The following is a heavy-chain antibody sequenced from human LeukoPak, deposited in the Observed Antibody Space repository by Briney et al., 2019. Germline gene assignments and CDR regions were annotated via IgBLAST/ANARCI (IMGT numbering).Heavy chain of an antibody. CDR1: GGSISSISSNNYH. CDR3: ARRSHLLEAADY. D-gene: IGHD1-1*01. J-gene: IGHJ4*02. V-gene: IGHV4-39*07. Sequence: SETLSLTCIVSGGSISSISSNNYHWGWIRQPPGKGLEWIGSIYYSGSTYYNPSLKSRVTISVDRSKNQFSLKLSSVTAADTAVYYCARRSHLLEAADYWGQGTLVTVSS. CDR2: IYYSGST.